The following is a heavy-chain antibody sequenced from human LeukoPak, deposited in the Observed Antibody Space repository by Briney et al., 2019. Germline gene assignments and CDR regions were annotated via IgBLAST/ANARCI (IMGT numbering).Heavy chain of an antibody. J-gene: IGHJ4*02. Sequence: PGGSLRLSCAASGFAFSSYWMSWVRQAPGKGLVWVSRINSDGSSTSYADSVKGRFTISRDNAKNTLYLQMNSLRAEDTAVYYCTRVVVKRNDLAYWGQGTLVTVSS. D-gene: IGHD3-22*01. CDR3: TRVVVKRNDLAY. CDR1: GFAFSSYW. CDR2: INSDGSST. V-gene: IGHV3-74*01.